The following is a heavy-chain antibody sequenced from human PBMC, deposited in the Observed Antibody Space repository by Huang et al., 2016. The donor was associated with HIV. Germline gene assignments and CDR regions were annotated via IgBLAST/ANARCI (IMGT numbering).Heavy chain of an antibody. CDR2: INSDGSRT. Sequence: EVQLVESGGGLVQPGGSLRLSCAASGFSISSYWMHWGRQAPGKGLVWVSRINSDGSRTSSADSVKGRFTISRDNAKNTLYLQMNSLRAEDTAVYYCARDPRIQSWLNFFDYWGQGTLVSVSS. D-gene: IGHD3-22*01. CDR1: GFSISSYW. CDR3: ARDPRIQSWLNFFDY. J-gene: IGHJ4*02. V-gene: IGHV3-74*01.